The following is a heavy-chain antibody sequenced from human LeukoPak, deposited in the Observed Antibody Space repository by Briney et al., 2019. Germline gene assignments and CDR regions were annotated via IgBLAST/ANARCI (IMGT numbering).Heavy chain of an antibody. D-gene: IGHD1-26*01. CDR2: IYSGGST. V-gene: IGHV3-53*01. Sequence: GESLRLSCAASGFTVSSNYMSWVRQAPGKGLEWVSVIYSGGSTYYADSVKGRFTISRDNSKNTLYLQMNSLRAEDTAVYYCVRVVGSYFDYWGQGTLVTVSS. CDR1: GFTVSSNY. CDR3: VRVVGSYFDY. J-gene: IGHJ4*02.